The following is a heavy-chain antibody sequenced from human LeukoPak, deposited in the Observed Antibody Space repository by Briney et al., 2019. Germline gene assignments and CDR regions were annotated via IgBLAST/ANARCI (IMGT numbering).Heavy chain of an antibody. V-gene: IGHV5-51*01. J-gene: IGHJ3*01. CDR1: GYSFSSSW. Sequence: GESLNISCKGSGYSFSSSWIGWVRQMPGKGLEWMGIIYPGDSDTKYSPSFQGQVTISVDKSISTAYLQWSSLKASDTAMYYCARLRGWFEVRAFDFLGQGTMVTVSS. D-gene: IGHD3-10*01. CDR2: IYPGDSDT. CDR3: ARLRGWFEVRAFDF.